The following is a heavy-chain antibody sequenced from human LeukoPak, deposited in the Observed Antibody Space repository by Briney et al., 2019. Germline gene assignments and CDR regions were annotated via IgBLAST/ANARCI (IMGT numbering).Heavy chain of an antibody. CDR1: GFTFSSYW. CDR2: INSDGSDT. CDR3: ARAQYDFWSGYSTYFDY. V-gene: IGHV3-74*01. Sequence: PGGSLRLSCAGSGFTFSSYWMHWVRQTPGKGLVWVSRINSDGSDTSYADSVKGRFTISRDNAKNSLYLQMNSLRAEDTAVYYCARAQYDFWSGYSTYFDYWGQGTLVTVSS. D-gene: IGHD3-3*01. J-gene: IGHJ4*02.